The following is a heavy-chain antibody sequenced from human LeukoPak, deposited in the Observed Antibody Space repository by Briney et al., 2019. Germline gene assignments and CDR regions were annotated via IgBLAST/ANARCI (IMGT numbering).Heavy chain of an antibody. CDR3: ARPDTLAALDY. CDR2: ISYDGSNK. V-gene: IGHV3-30-3*01. J-gene: IGHJ4*02. CDR1: GFTFSNAW. D-gene: IGHD6-6*01. Sequence: GGSLRLSCAASGFTFSNAWMSWVRQAPGKGLEWVAVISYDGSNKYYADSVKGRFTISRDNSKNTLYLQMNSLRAEDTGVYYCARPDTLAALDYWGQGTLVTVSS.